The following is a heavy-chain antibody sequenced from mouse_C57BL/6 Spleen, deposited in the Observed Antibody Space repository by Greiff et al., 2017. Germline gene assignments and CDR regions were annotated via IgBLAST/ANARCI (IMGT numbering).Heavy chain of an antibody. CDR1: GYTFTSYW. V-gene: IGHV1-64*01. Sequence: VQLQQPGAELVKPGASVKLSCKASGYTFTSYWMHWVKQRPGQGLEWIGMIHPNSGSTNYNEKFKSKATLTVDKSSSTAYMQLSSLTSEDSAVYYCARKDGYDGSDYWGQGTTLTVSS. CDR3: ARKDGYDGSDY. J-gene: IGHJ2*01. CDR2: IHPNSGST. D-gene: IGHD2-2*01.